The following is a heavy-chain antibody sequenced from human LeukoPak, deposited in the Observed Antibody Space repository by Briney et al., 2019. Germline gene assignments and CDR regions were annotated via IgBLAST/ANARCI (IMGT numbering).Heavy chain of an antibody. J-gene: IGHJ4*02. CDR1: GGSISSGGYY. Sequence: SQTLSLTCTVSGGSISSGGYYWSWIRQPPGKGLEWIGYIYHSGSTYYNPSLKSRVTISVDTSKNQFSLKLSSVTAADTAVYYCARVGITMIGHPKYYFDYWGQGTLVTVSS. CDR2: IYHSGST. V-gene: IGHV4-30-2*05. D-gene: IGHD3-22*01. CDR3: ARVGITMIGHPKYYFDY.